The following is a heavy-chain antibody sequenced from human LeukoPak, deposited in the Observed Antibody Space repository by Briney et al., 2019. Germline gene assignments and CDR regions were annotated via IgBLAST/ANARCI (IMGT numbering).Heavy chain of an antibody. CDR2: IIPIFGTA. V-gene: IGHV1-69*05. D-gene: IGHD3-3*01. CDR3: ARDSTRWLLYNWFDP. Sequence: HGASVKVSCKASGGTFSSYAISWVRQAPGQGLEWMGGIIPIFGTANYAQKFQGRVTITTDESTSTAYMELSSLRSEDTAVYYCARDSTRWLLYNWFDPWGQGTLVTVSS. J-gene: IGHJ5*02. CDR1: GGTFSSYA.